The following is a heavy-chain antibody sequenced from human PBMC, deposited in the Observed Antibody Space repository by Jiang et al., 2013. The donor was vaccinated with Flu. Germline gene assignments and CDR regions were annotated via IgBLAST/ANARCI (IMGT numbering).Heavy chain of an antibody. D-gene: IGHD2-15*01. V-gene: IGHV3-23*04. CDR2: ISGSGGST. CDR1: GFTFSSYA. Sequence: QLVEVWGRALVQPGGSLRLSCAASGFTFSSYAMSWVRQAPGKGLEWVSGISGSGGSTYHADSVKGRFSISRDNSKNTLYLQMNSLRAEDTAVYYCAKDLGYCSGGSCYALFQHWGQGTLVSVSS. J-gene: IGHJ1*01. CDR3: AKDLGYCSGGSCYALFQH.